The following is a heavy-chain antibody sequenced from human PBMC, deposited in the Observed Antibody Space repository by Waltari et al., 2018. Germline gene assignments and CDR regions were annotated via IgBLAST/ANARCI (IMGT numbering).Heavy chain of an antibody. D-gene: IGHD7-27*01. Sequence: EVQLLESGGGLVQPGGSLIPACAASGFSFSTYVMNWVRRAPGKGLEWVSSISDAGGIINYADSVKGRFTISRDNSKNTLYLQMNSLRVEDTAVYYCARGSGVDSWGQGTLVTVSS. J-gene: IGHJ4*02. CDR2: ISDAGGII. CDR3: ARGSGVDS. V-gene: IGHV3-23*01. CDR1: GFSFSTYV.